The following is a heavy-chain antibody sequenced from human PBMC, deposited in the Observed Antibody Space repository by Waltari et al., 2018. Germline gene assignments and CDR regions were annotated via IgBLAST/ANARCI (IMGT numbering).Heavy chain of an antibody. J-gene: IGHJ4*02. V-gene: IGHV5-10-1*03. CDR2: KDPRDSNT. CDR1: GYSFTSYW. D-gene: IGHD6-19*01. CDR3: ARRADNSGWYGADY. Sequence: EVQLVQSGAEVKKPGESLRISCKVSGYSFTSYWINWVRQMPGKGLEWMGGKDPRDSNTNYSPSFQGNVTISADKSFNTAYLQWTSLKASDTAIYYCARRADNSGWYGADYWGQGTLVTVSS.